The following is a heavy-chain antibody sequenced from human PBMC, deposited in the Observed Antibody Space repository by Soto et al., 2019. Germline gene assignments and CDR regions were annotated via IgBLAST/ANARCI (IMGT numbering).Heavy chain of an antibody. Sequence: KVSETLSLTCTVSGGSISSYYWSWIRQPPGKGLEWIGYIYFNGNTNYNPSLKRRVTISIDTSKKQISLNLTSVTDADTAVYYCASVTFGGVVLAHWGQGTLVTVSS. V-gene: IGHV4-59*01. CDR2: IYFNGNT. J-gene: IGHJ4*02. D-gene: IGHD3-16*01. CDR1: GGSISSYY. CDR3: ASVTFGGVVLAH.